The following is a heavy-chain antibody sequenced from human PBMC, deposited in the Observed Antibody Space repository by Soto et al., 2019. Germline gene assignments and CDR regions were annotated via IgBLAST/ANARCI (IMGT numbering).Heavy chain of an antibody. V-gene: IGHV4-39*01. D-gene: IGHD3-9*01. CDR3: ASLRGYDILTGWVDV. CDR2: MYYSGST. Sequence: PSETLSLTCDVSGGSTMISSYYCAWIRQPPGKGLEWIGSMYYSGSTYYNPSLKSRVTMSVDTSKNQFSLRMRSVTAADTAVYYCASLRGYDILTGWVDVWGKGTTVTVSS. J-gene: IGHJ6*03. CDR1: GGSTMISSYY.